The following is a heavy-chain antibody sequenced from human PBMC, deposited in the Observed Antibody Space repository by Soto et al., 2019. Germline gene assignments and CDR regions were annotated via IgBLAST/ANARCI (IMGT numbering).Heavy chain of an antibody. Sequence: PGGSLRLSCVVSGFTSSSSWMHWVRQAPGKGLVWVSRINSDGSSTNYGDSVEGRFTTSRDNAKNMLYLQMNSLRAEDTALYYCVTGWSGYWGQGTLVTVSS. V-gene: IGHV3-74*01. D-gene: IGHD2-15*01. J-gene: IGHJ4*02. CDR2: INSDGSST. CDR1: GFTSSSSW. CDR3: VTGWSGY.